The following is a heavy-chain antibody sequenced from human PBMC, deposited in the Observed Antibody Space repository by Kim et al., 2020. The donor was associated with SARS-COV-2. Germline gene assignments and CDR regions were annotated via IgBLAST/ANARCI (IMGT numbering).Heavy chain of an antibody. Sequence: SQTLSLTCTVSGDSISRSINYWGWIRQPPGKGLEWIGSINYSGNSYYNPSLKSRVTISLETSKNQFSLKMRSVAAADTAVYYCARLVSENSAVEYWCQGTLGTGSS. J-gene: IGHJ4*02. CDR2: INYSGNS. CDR3: ARLVSENSAVEY. CDR1: GDSISRSINY. D-gene: IGHD3-3*01. V-gene: IGHV4-39*01.